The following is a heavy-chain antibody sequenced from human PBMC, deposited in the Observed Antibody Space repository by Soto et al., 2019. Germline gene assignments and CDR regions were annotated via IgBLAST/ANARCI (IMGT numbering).Heavy chain of an antibody. CDR1: GFNIRDHY. V-gene: IGHV3-72*01. Sequence: EVQLVESGGGLVQPGGSLRLSCAASGFNIRDHYMDWVRQAPGKGLEWVGLTRNKGESYTTEHAASVKGRFVISRDDSKNSVYLQMNSLKTEDTAVYYCVREGFFTRDFWGQGTLVTVSS. CDR3: VREGFFTRDF. J-gene: IGHJ4*02. CDR2: TRNKGESYTT.